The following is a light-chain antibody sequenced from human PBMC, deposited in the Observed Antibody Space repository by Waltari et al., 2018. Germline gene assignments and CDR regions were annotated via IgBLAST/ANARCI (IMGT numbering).Light chain of an antibody. CDR3: QSADSSGTYVV. V-gene: IGLV3-25*03. J-gene: IGLJ2*01. CDR2: KDI. Sequence: SYELTQPPSVSVSPGQTARITCSGDALPKQYAYWYQQKPGQAPGLVIYKDIERPSGIPDRFSGSSSGTTVTLTISGVQAEDEADYYCQSADSSGTYVVFGGGTKLTVL. CDR1: ALPKQY.